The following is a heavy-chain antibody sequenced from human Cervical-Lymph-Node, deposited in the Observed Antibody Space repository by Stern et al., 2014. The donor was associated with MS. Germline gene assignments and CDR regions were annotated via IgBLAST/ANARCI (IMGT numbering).Heavy chain of an antibody. CDR3: ARGSSVFGWYTK. CDR2: ISYDGNNK. D-gene: IGHD6-19*01. V-gene: IGHV3-30*04. Sequence: VQLVESGGGVVQPGRSLRLSCAASGFTFSTYAMHWVRQAPGKGLEWVAVISYDGNNKYYGDSVKGRFSISRDNYKNTLYMQMNSLRAEDTAVYYCARGSSVFGWYTKWGQGTLVTVSS. J-gene: IGHJ4*02. CDR1: GFTFSTYA.